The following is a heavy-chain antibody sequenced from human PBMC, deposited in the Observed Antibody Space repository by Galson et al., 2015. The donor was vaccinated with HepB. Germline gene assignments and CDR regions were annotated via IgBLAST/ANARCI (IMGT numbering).Heavy chain of an antibody. CDR2: ISSSSSYT. CDR3: ARDCSGGSCYSDDAFDI. Sequence: SLRLSCAASGFTFSDYYTSWIRQAPGKGLEWVSYISSSSSYTNYADSVKGRFTISRDNAKNSLYLQMNSLRAEDTAVYYCARDCSGGSCYSDDAFDIWGQGTMVTVSS. D-gene: IGHD2-15*01. V-gene: IGHV3-11*06. CDR1: GFTFSDYY. J-gene: IGHJ3*02.